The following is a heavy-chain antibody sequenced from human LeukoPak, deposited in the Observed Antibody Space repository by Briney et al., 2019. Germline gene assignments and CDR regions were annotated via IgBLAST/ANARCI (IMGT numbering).Heavy chain of an antibody. Sequence: SETLSLTCTVSGGSISSYYWSWIRQPPGKGLEWIGYIYYSGSTNYNPSLKSRVTISVDTSKNQFSLKLSSVTAADTAVYYCARGPCILTGHFDYWGQGTLVTVSS. CDR1: GGSISSYY. J-gene: IGHJ4*02. CDR2: IYYSGST. V-gene: IGHV4-59*01. D-gene: IGHD3-9*01. CDR3: ARGPCILTGHFDY.